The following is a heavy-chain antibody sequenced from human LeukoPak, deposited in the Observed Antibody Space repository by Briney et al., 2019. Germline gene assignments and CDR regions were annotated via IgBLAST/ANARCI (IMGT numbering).Heavy chain of an antibody. CDR2: ISYDGSNK. CDR1: GFTFSSYA. V-gene: IGHV3-30-3*01. D-gene: IGHD2-21*02. CDR3: ARDLTYCGGDCY. J-gene: IGHJ4*02. Sequence: PGGSLRLSCAASGFTFSSYAMHWVRQAPGKGLEWVAVISYDGSNKYYADSVKGQFTISRDNSKNTLYLQMNSLRAEDTAVYYCARDLTYCGGDCYWGQGTLVTVSS.